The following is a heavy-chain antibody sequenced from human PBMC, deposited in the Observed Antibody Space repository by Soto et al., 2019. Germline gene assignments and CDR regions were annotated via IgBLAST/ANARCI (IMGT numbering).Heavy chain of an antibody. J-gene: IGHJ2*01. V-gene: IGHV4-30-2*01. CDR2: IYQRGST. CDR3: ARAPGL. CDR1: GGSISRGGYS. Sequence: QRRLQGSGSGLVKPSKTLSLTCAVSGGSISRGGYSWSWIRQPPGKGLEGIGYIYQRGSTYYNPSLNSPVTISVHRSKTQFSLTLSSVTAADTAVYYCARAPGLWGRGTLVTVSS.